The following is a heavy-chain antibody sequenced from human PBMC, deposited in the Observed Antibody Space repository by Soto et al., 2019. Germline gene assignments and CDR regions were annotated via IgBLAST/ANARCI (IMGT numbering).Heavy chain of an antibody. Sequence: QLQPQESGSGLVKPSQTLSLTCAVSGGSISSGGYSWSWIRQPPGKGLEWIGYIYHSGSTYYNPSLKSRVTISVDRSKNQFSLKLSSVTAADTAVYYCARVFMYDSSGYYYFDYWGQGTLVTVSS. J-gene: IGHJ4*02. CDR1: GGSISSGGYS. CDR2: IYHSGST. V-gene: IGHV4-30-2*01. CDR3: ARVFMYDSSGYYYFDY. D-gene: IGHD3-22*01.